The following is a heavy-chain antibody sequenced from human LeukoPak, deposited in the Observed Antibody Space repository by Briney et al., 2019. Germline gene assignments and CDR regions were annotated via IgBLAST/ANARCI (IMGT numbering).Heavy chain of an antibody. CDR3: ARHSYSSGWHAHFDY. CDR2: IYYTGGT. J-gene: IGHJ4*02. Sequence: SETLSLTCTVSGGSISSTSYYWGWIRQPPGKGLEWIGNIYYTGGTYYNPSLKSRVTMSVDTSRNHFSLKLSSVTAADTAVYYCARHSYSSGWHAHFDYWGQGTLVTVSS. V-gene: IGHV4-39*01. D-gene: IGHD6-19*01. CDR1: GGSISSTSYY.